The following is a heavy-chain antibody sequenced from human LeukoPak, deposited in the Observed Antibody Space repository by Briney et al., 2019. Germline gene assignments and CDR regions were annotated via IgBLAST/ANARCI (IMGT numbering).Heavy chain of an antibody. CDR3: VRVGKYCSSTTCYYFDY. J-gene: IGHJ4*02. CDR1: GFTFDGYG. V-gene: IGHV3-20*04. CDR2: ITWNGGAT. D-gene: IGHD2-2*01. Sequence: GRSLRLSCAASGFTFDGYGMYWVRQAPGKGLEWVSGITWNGGATGYADSLKGRFTISRDNAKNSLYLQINSLRGEDTAFYYCVRVGKYCSSTTCYYFDYWGQGTLVTVSS.